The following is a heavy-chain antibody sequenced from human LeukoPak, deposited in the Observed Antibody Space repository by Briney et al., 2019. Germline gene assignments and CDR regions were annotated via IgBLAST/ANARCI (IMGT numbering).Heavy chain of an antibody. CDR2: ISYDGSNK. J-gene: IGHJ6*03. V-gene: IGHV3-30*18. Sequence: GGSLRLSCAASGFTFSSYGMHWVRQAPGKGLEWVAVISYDGSNKYYADSVKGRFTISRDNSKNTLYLQMNSLRDEDTAMFYCAEDGSRSREVFPYYYGSGRLQYMDVWGKGTTVIISS. D-gene: IGHD3-10*01. CDR1: GFTFSSYG. CDR3: AEDGSRSREVFPYYYGSGRLQYMDV.